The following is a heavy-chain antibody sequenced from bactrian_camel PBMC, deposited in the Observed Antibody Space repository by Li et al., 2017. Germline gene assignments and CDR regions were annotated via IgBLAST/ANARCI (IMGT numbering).Heavy chain of an antibody. V-gene: IGHV3S55*01. J-gene: IGHJ4*01. CDR2: IQDDGMK. D-gene: IGHD1*01. CDR3: AAQPGLKVVNNRKMYVKAENFNY. CDR1: GYTQRSGC. Sequence: VQLVESGGGSVQAGGSLSLSCAARGYTQRSGCLAWFRQVPGKEREMVAQIQDDGMKHYGGTVKGRFTISKDDAKNTLYLQMTSLKPEDTAMYYCAAQPGLKVVNNRKMYVKAENFNYWGQGTQVTVS.